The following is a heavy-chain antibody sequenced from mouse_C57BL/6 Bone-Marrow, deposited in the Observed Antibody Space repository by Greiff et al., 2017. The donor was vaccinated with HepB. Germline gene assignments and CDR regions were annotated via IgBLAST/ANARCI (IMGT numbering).Heavy chain of an antibody. CDR2: IYPGDGDT. Sequence: QVQLKESGPELVKPGASVKISCKASGYAFSSSWMNWVKQRPGKGLEWIGRIYPGDGDTNYNGKFKGKATLTADKSSSTAYMQLSSLTSEESAVYFCASFITTFEVWGTGTTVTVSS. V-gene: IGHV1-82*01. D-gene: IGHD1-1*01. J-gene: IGHJ1*03. CDR1: GYAFSSSW. CDR3: ASFITTFEV.